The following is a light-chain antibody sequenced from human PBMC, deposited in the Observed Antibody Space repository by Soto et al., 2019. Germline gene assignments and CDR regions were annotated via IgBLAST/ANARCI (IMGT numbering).Light chain of an antibody. CDR1: QSISSW. V-gene: IGKV1-5*03. J-gene: IGKJ1*01. CDR2: KAS. CDR3: QQYNSYWT. Sequence: DIQMTQSPSTLSASVGDRVTITCRASQSISSWLAWYQKKPGKAPKLLIYKASSLESGVPSRFRGSGSRTEFTLTISSLQPDDFATYYCQQYNSYWTFGQGTKVEIK.